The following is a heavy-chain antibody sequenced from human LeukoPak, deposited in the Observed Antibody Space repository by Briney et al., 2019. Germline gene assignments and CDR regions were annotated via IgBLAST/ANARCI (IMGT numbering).Heavy chain of an antibody. Sequence: PGGSLRLSCAASGFTFSSYGMHWVRQAPGKGLEWVAVISYDGSNKYYADSVKGRFTISRDNSKNTLYLQMNSLRAEDTAVYYCAKGGYGSGSYYDYWGQGTLVTVSS. CDR1: GFTFSSYG. CDR2: ISYDGSNK. D-gene: IGHD3-10*01. J-gene: IGHJ4*02. V-gene: IGHV3-30*18. CDR3: AKGGYGSGSYYDY.